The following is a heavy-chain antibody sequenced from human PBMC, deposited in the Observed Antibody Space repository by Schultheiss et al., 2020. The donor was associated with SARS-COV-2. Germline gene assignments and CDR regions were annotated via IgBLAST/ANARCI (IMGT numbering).Heavy chain of an antibody. CDR3: ARDPALYDFWSGPTYQFDY. D-gene: IGHD3-3*01. CDR2: IYTSGST. Sequence: SETLSLTCAVYGGSFSGYYWSWIRQPAGKGLEWIGRIYTSGSTNYNPSLKSRVTMSVDTSKNQFSLKLSSVTAADTAVYYCARDPALYDFWSGPTYQFDYWGQGTLVTVSS. CDR1: GGSFSGYY. V-gene: IGHV4-4*07. J-gene: IGHJ4*02.